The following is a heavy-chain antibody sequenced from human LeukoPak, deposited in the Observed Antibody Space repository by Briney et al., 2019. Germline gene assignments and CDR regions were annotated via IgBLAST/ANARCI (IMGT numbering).Heavy chain of an antibody. V-gene: IGHV3-64*01. J-gene: IGHJ4*02. CDR3: AREYCSGGRCQYYFDY. D-gene: IGHD2-15*01. CDR1: GFTFSSYA. CDR2: ISSDGGSP. Sequence: GGSLRLSCAASGFTFSSYAMHWVRQAPGKGLEYVSGISSDGGSPFHVNSVKGRFTISRDNSKDTLYLQMGSLRAEDMAVYYCAREYCSGGRCQYYFDYWGQGTLVTVS.